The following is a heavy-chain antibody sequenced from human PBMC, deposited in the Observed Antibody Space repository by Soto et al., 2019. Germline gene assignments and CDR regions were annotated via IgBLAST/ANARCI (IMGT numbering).Heavy chain of an antibody. V-gene: IGHV1-18*01. CDR2: SSAYNGNT. CDR1: GYTFTSYG. D-gene: IGHD1-1*01. CDR3: ATIGPGTSVEDMDV. Sequence: QVQVVQSGAEVKKPGASVKVSCKVSGYTFTSYGISWVRQAPGQGLEWMGWSSAYNGNTNYARKFQGRVTMTADISTSTAYMELRSLRSADTAVYYGATIGPGTSVEDMDVWGKGTTVTVSS. J-gene: IGHJ6*03.